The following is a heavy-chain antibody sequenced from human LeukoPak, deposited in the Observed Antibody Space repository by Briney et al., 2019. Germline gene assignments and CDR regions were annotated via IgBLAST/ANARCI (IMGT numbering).Heavy chain of an antibody. D-gene: IGHD3-22*01. V-gene: IGHV3-30*02. J-gene: IGHJ4*02. CDR1: GFTFSSYG. CDR2: IRYDGSNK. Sequence: GGSLRLSCAASGFTFSSYGMHWVRQAPGKGLEWVAFIRYDGSNKYYADSVKGRFTISRDNSKNTLYLQMNSLRAEDTAVYYCAKDRKGSYYDSSGYSLKDWGQGTLVTVSS. CDR3: AKDRKGSYYDSSGYSLKD.